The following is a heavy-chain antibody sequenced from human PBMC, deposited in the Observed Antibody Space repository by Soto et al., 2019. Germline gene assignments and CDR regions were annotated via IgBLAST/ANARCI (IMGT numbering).Heavy chain of an antibody. CDR1: GSNFRNFE. J-gene: IGHJ4*02. D-gene: IGHD1-1*01. CDR2: ISSSGITT. Sequence: GGSLRLSCEASGSNFRNFEMNWVRKAPGKGLEWISYISSSGITTYYADFAEGRFTISRDNAKESLYLHLNSLRVDDTAVYYCARYGTRADWWGLGTQVTVSS. V-gene: IGHV3-48*03. CDR3: ARYGTRADW.